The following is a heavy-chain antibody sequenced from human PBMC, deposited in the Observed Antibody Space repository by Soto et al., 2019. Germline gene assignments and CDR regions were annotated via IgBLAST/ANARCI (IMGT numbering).Heavy chain of an antibody. Sequence: QVQLVQSGAEVKKPGSSVKVSCKASGGTFSSYAISWVRQAPGQGLEWMGGIIPIFGTANYAQKFQGRVTITADKSTSTAYMELSSLRSEDTAVYYCVSGKDGDYGSGYHYYGMDVWGQGTTVTVSS. D-gene: IGHD4-17*01. CDR1: GGTFSSYA. V-gene: IGHV1-69*06. CDR3: VSGKDGDYGSGYHYYGMDV. CDR2: IIPIFGTA. J-gene: IGHJ6*02.